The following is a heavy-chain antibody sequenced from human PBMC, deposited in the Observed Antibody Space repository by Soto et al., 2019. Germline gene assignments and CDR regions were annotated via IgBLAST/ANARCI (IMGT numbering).Heavy chain of an antibody. CDR1: GYIFTDYW. CDR2: IYPSDSDT. D-gene: IGHD3-22*01. CDR3: AITYFYDASGYTDGFDV. V-gene: IGHV5-51*01. J-gene: IGHJ3*01. Sequence: VGSLKISCKGSGYIFTDYWITWVRQMPGKGLEWLGVIYPSDSDTRYNPSFQGQVTISADKSVNTAYVEWTSLQASDTGLYFCAITYFYDASGYTDGFDVWGQGTMVTVS.